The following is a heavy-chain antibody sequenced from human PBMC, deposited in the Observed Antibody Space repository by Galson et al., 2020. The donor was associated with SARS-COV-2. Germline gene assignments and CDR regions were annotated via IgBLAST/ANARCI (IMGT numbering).Heavy chain of an antibody. J-gene: IGHJ6*02. CDR1: GFTFDDYG. V-gene: IGHV3-20*04. Sequence: GGSLRLSCAASGFTFDDYGMSWVRQAPGKGLEWVSGLNWNGGTTGYADSVKGRFTISRDNAKNSLYLQMNSLRVEDTAFYYCARGTIDFWSGYRMDVWGQGTTVIVSS. D-gene: IGHD3-3*01. CDR2: LNWNGGTT. CDR3: ARGTIDFWSGYRMDV.